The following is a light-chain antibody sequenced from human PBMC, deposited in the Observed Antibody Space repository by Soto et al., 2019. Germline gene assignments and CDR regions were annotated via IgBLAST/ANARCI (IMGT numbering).Light chain of an antibody. CDR3: HQYRISLGT. CDR1: QSVRSNY. Sequence: EIVLTQSPGTLSLSPGERATLSCRASQSVRSNYLAWYQQKPGQAPSLLIYGASTRASGIPDRFSGSGSGTDFTLTITRLEPEDFAVYYCHQYRISLGTFGQGTKLEIK. CDR2: GAS. V-gene: IGKV3-20*01. J-gene: IGKJ2*01.